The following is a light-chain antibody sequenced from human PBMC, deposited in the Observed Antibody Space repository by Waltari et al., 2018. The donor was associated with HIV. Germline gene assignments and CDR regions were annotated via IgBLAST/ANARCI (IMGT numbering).Light chain of an antibody. V-gene: IGLV2-14*01. CDR1: SSDVFNYNY. Sequence: QSTLTQPVSVSGSPGQSITISCTGTSSDVFNYNYVSWYQQNPDRAPKLIIYEVSNRPAGVSNRFSGSKSGNTASLTISGLQAEDEADYYCSSYTRSSTYVFGTGTKVTVL. J-gene: IGLJ1*01. CDR2: EVS. CDR3: SSYTRSSTYV.